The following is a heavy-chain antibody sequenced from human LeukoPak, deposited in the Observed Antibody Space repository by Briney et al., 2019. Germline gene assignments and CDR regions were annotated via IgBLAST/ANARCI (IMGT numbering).Heavy chain of an antibody. V-gene: IGHV3-74*01. J-gene: IGHJ6*03. D-gene: IGHD1-26*01. CDR2: IETDATRA. CDR1: GFTFSLHR. Sequence: GGSLRLSCAASGFTFSLHRMHWVRQVPGKGLVWISWIETDATRAGYVDSVKGRFTISRDNSKNTLYLQMNSLRAEDTAVYYCAKDSKIVGATFRSYHYMDVWGKGTAVTVSS. CDR3: AKDSKIVGATFRSYHYMDV.